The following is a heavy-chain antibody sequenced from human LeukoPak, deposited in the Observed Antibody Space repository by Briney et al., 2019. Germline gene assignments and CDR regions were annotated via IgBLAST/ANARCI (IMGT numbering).Heavy chain of an antibody. CDR3: ARDSGDSSGYYPGY. D-gene: IGHD3-22*01. J-gene: IGHJ4*02. CDR2: ITPSSGAI. V-gene: IGHV3-48*01. Sequence: EPGGSLRLSCAASGFTFSSYSMNWVRQAPGKGLEWVSYITPSSGAIYYADSVKGRFTISRDNSKNTVYLQMNSLRVEDTAVYYCARDSGDSSGYYPGYWGQGTLVTVSS. CDR1: GFTFSSYS.